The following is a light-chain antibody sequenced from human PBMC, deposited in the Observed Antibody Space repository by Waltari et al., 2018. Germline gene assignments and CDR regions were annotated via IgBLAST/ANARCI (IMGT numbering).Light chain of an antibody. J-gene: IGKJ1*01. CDR2: HAS. V-gene: IGKV3-20*01. CDR3: QKYESLPAT. Sequence: EIVLTQSPGTLSLSPGEGATLSCRASESVSKFLAWYQQKPGQAPRLLIYHASNRASGIPDRFSGSGFVTDFSLTISRLEPEDFAVYYCQKYESLPATFGQGTKVEIK. CDR1: ESVSKF.